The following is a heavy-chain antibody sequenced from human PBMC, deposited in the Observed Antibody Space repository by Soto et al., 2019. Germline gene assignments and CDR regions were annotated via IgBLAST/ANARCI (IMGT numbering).Heavy chain of an antibody. CDR1: GVTFSSYA. V-gene: IGHV3-23*01. J-gene: IGHJ4*02. D-gene: IGHD1-26*01. CDR3: AKEGWELFYYYVDY. Sequence: XGSLRLSYSAAGVTFSSYAMIWVRQAPGKGLEWVSAISGSGGSTYYADSVKGRFTIFRDNSKNTLYLQMNSLRAEDTAVYYCAKEGWELFYYYVDYWGQGTLVTVS. CDR2: ISGSGGST.